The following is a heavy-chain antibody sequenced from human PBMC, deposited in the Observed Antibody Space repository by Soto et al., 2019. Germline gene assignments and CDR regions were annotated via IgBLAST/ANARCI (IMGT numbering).Heavy chain of an antibody. V-gene: IGHV2-5*02. CDR3: AHSSSRDYDILTGYYKAPWFDP. D-gene: IGHD3-9*01. J-gene: IGHJ5*02. CDR1: GFSLSTSGVG. Sequence: QITLKESGPPLVKPTQTLTLTCTFSGFSLSTSGVGVGWIRQPPGKALEWLALIYWDDDKRYSPSLKSRLTITKDTSKNQVVLTMTNMDPVDTATYYCAHSSSRDYDILTGYYKAPWFDPWGQGTLVTVSS. CDR2: IYWDDDK.